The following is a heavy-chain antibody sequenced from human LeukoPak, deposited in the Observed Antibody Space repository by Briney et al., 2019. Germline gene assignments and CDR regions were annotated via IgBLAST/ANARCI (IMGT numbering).Heavy chain of an antibody. CDR3: AKDEAHNYYGSGVFDY. Sequence: GGSLRLSCAASGFTFSSYGMHWGRQAPGKGLEWVEFIRYDGSNKYYADSVKGRFTISRDNSKNTLYLQMNSLRAEDTAVYYCAKDEAHNYYGSGVFDYWGQGTLVTVSS. CDR1: GFTFSSYG. V-gene: IGHV3-30*02. CDR2: IRYDGSNK. D-gene: IGHD3-10*01. J-gene: IGHJ4*02.